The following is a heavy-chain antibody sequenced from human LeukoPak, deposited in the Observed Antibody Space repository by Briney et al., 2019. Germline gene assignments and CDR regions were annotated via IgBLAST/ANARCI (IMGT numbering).Heavy chain of an antibody. Sequence: ASVKVSCKVSGYTLTELSMHWVRQAPGGGLEWMGGFDPEDGETIYAQKFQGRVTMTEDTSTDTAYMELSSLRSEDTAVYYCAVGSSSWYYFDYWGQGTLVTVSS. CDR1: GYTLTELS. CDR3: AVGSSSWYYFDY. V-gene: IGHV1-24*01. J-gene: IGHJ4*02. D-gene: IGHD6-13*01. CDR2: FDPEDGET.